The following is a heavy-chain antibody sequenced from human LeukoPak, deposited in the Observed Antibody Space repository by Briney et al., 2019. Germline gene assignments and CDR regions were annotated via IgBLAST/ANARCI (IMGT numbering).Heavy chain of an antibody. V-gene: IGHV4-31*03. CDR2: IYYSGST. J-gene: IGHJ4*02. CDR1: GGSISSGGYS. CDR3: ARQRSIVVIATFDY. D-gene: IGHD3-22*01. Sequence: SQTLSLTCTVSGGSISSGGYSWSWIRQHPGQGLEWIGYIYYSGSTYYNPSLKSRVTISVDTSKNQFSLKLSSVTAADTAVYYCARQRSIVVIATFDYWGQGTLVTVSS.